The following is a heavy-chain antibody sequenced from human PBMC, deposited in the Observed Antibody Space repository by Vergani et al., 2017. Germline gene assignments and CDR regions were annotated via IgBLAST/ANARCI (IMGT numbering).Heavy chain of an antibody. CDR1: GYSISSGYY. Sequence: QVQLQESGPGLVKPSETLSLTCAVSGYSISSGYYWGWIRQPPGKGLEWIGSISHSGSTYYNPSLKSRVTISVDTSKNQFSLTLISVTAADTAVYYCARLFYGSGSYAPIDYWGQGTLVTVSS. CDR2: ISHSGST. J-gene: IGHJ4*02. V-gene: IGHV4-38-2*01. CDR3: ARLFYGSGSYAPIDY. D-gene: IGHD3-10*01.